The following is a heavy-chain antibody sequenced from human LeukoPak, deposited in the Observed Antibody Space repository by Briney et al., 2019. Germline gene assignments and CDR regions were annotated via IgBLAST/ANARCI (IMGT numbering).Heavy chain of an antibody. CDR3: ARRRTTGTTGYFDY. CDR2: ISTGGST. J-gene: IGHJ4*02. Sequence: SETLSLTCTISRGSISTYYWSCLRQPPGEGLEWIGYISTGGSTNYNPSLKSRVTISEDTSKNQFSLNLSSVTAADTAVYYCARRRTTGTTGYFDYWGQGTLVTVSS. CDR1: RGSISTYY. D-gene: IGHD1-1*01. V-gene: IGHV4-4*09.